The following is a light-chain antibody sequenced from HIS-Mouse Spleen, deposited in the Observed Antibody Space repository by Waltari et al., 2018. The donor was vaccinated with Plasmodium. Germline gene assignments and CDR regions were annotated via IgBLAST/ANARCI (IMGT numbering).Light chain of an antibody. CDR1: SSDGGGFTY. CDR3: SSYTSSSTVV. CDR2: DVS. J-gene: IGLJ2*01. V-gene: IGLV2-14*03. Sequence: QSALTQPASVSVSPGQSITISCTGTSSDGGGFTYVAWYQQHPGKAPKLMIYDVSNRPSGVSNRFSGSKSGNTASLTISGLQAEDEADYYCSSYTSSSTVVFGGGTKLTVL.